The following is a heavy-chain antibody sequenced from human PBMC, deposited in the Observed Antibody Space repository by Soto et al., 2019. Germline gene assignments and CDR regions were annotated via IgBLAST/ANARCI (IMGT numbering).Heavy chain of an antibody. V-gene: IGHV3-48*03. Sequence: GGALRLSCAASGFTFSSYEMNWVRQAPGKGLEWISYISSSGSTTYYADSVKGRITISRDNAKNSLYLQMNSLRAEDTAVYYCARGVLYYNVRSGLDYWGQGILATVS. J-gene: IGHJ4*02. CDR3: ARGVLYYNVRSGLDY. CDR2: ISSSGSTT. CDR1: GFTFSSYE. D-gene: IGHD3-22*01.